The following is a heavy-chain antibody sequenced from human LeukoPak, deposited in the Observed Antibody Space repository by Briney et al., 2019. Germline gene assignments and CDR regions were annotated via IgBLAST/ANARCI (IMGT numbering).Heavy chain of an antibody. J-gene: IGHJ4*02. Sequence: SETLSLTCSVSGGSISSYYCSWVRQPAGKGLEWIGRIYSSGSTNYNPSLNSRVTMSVDTSNNQFSLRLTSVTAADTAVYYCARGTTAAAGIFDCWGQGTLVTVSS. CDR3: ARGTTAAAGIFDC. CDR2: IYSSGST. V-gene: IGHV4-4*07. CDR1: GGSISSYY. D-gene: IGHD6-13*01.